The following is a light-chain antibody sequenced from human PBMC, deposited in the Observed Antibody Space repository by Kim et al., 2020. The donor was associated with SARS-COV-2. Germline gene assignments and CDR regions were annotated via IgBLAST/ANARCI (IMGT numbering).Light chain of an antibody. J-gene: IGKJ2*01. CDR3: QQYYSYIMYT. CDR1: QGISSY. V-gene: IGKV1-8*01. Sequence: AIRITQSPSSLSASTGDRVTITCRASQGISSYLAWYQQKPGKAPKLLIYAASTLQSGVPSRFSGSGSGTDFTLTISCLQSEDFATYYCQQYYSYIMYTFGQGTKLEI. CDR2: AAS.